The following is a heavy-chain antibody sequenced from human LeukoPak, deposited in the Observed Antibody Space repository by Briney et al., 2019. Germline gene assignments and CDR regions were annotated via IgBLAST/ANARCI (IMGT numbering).Heavy chain of an antibody. J-gene: IGHJ3*02. CDR1: GGSISSGGYS. V-gene: IGHV4-30-2*01. CDR3: ARGRFGENSDAFDI. Sequence: SETLSLTCADSGGSISSGGYSWSWIRQPPGKGLEWIGYIYHSGSTYYNPSLKSRVTISVDRSKNQFSLKLSSVTAADTAVYYCARGRFGENSDAFDIWGGGPRVTVSS. CDR2: IYHSGST. D-gene: IGHD3-10*01.